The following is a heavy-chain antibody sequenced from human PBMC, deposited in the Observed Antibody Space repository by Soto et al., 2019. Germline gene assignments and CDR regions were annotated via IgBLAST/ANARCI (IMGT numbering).Heavy chain of an antibody. D-gene: IGHD1-20*01. V-gene: IGHV1-24*01. CDR3: ARGATPSYFYNWNEHDAFDI. Sequence: ASVKVSCKVSGYTLTELSMHWVRQAPGKGLEWMGGFDPEDGETIYAQKFQGRVTMTRNTSISTGDMELSSLRSEDTAVYYCARGATPSYFYNWNEHDAFDIWGQGTMVTVSS. CDR1: GYTLTELS. J-gene: IGHJ3*02. CDR2: FDPEDGET.